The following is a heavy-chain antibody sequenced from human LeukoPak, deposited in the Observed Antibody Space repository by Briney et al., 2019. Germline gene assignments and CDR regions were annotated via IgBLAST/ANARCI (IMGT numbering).Heavy chain of an antibody. CDR3: ASQFYSSGWYSAFDI. V-gene: IGHV1-69*13. Sequence: SVKVSCKASGGTFSSYAISWVRQAPGQGLEWMGGIIPIFGTANYAQKFQGRVTITADESTSTAYMELSSLRSEDTAVYYCASQFYSSGWYSAFDIWGQGTMVTVSS. J-gene: IGHJ3*02. D-gene: IGHD6-19*01. CDR2: IIPIFGTA. CDR1: GGTFSSYA.